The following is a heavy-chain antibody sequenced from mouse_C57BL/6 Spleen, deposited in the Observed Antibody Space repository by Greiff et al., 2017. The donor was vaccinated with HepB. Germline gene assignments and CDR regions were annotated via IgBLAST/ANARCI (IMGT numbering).Heavy chain of an antibody. CDR2: ISSGGSYT. D-gene: IGHD3-3*01. J-gene: IGHJ3*01. CDR1: GFTFSSYG. V-gene: IGHV5-6*01. Sequence: EVQLVESGGDLVKPGGSLKLSCAASGFTFSSYGMSWVRQTPDKRLEWVATISSGGSYTYYPDSVKGRFTISRDNAKNTLYLQMSSLKSEDTAMYYCARHEPGTWFAYWGQGTLVTVSA. CDR3: ARHEPGTWFAY.